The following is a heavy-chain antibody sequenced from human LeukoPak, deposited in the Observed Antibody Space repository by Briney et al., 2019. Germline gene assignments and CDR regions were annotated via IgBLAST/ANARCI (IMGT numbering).Heavy chain of an antibody. CDR3: ARRVPNQVITDYFDF. CDR1: GFIFSNYY. V-gene: IGHV3-21*06. Sequence: GGSLRLSCAASGFIFSNYYLNWVRQAPGKGLEWVSCIHGSASYNYYADSVKGRFTVSRDSAKNSLYLEMSSLRVEDTAVYYCARRVPNQVITDYFDFWGQGTLVTVSS. J-gene: IGHJ4*02. CDR2: IHGSASYN. D-gene: IGHD3-16*01.